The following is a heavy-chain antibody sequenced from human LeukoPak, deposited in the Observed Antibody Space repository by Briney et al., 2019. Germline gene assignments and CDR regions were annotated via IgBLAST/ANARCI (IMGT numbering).Heavy chain of an antibody. J-gene: IGHJ4*02. D-gene: IGHD3-22*01. CDR2: IIPILGIA. Sequence: VKVSCKASGGTFSSYAISWVRQAPGQGLEWMGRIIPILGIANYAQKFQGRVTITADKSTSTAYMELSSLRSEDTAVYYCASALYYYDSSGYSLGYWGQGTLVTVSS. CDR3: ASALYYYDSSGYSLGY. V-gene: IGHV1-69*10. CDR1: GGTFSSYA.